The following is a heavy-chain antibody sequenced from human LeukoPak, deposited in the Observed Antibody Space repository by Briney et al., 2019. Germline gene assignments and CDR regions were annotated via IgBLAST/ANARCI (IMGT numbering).Heavy chain of an antibody. D-gene: IGHD3-10*01. V-gene: IGHV1-8*01. J-gene: IGHJ6*02. Sequence: GASVKVSCKASGYSFSSYDIGWLRQATGQGLAWMGWMNPNTGKTGCAEKFQGRVTMTRNSSTSSTAYMELRGLRSEDTAVYYCARRGRASGRYSYGMDVWGQGTTVTVSS. CDR3: ARRGRASGRYSYGMDV. CDR1: GYSFSSYD. CDR2: MNPNTGKT.